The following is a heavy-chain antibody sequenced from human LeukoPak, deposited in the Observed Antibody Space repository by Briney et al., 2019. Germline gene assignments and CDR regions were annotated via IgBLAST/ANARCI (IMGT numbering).Heavy chain of an antibody. Sequence: PGGSLRLSCAASGFTFSSYGMHWVRQAPGKGLEWVAVISYDGSNKYYADSVKGRFTISRDNSKNTLYLQMNSLRAEDTAVYYCAKDRPPHRVFDYWGQGTLVTVSS. V-gene: IGHV3-30*18. CDR2: ISYDGSNK. CDR1: GFTFSSYG. D-gene: IGHD1-14*01. CDR3: AKDRPPHRVFDY. J-gene: IGHJ4*02.